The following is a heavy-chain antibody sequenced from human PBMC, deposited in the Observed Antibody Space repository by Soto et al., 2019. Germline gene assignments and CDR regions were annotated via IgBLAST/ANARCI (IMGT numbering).Heavy chain of an antibody. CDR2: IYHSGST. V-gene: IGHV4-59*08. D-gene: IGHD4-17*01. CDR3: ASQSTVTTPD. Sequence: SETLSLTCTVSGGSISSYYWSWIRQPPGKGLEWIGSIYHSGSTYYNPSLKSRVTISVDTSKNQFSLKLSSVTAADTAVYYCASQSTVTTPDWGQGTLVTVSS. J-gene: IGHJ4*02. CDR1: GGSISSYY.